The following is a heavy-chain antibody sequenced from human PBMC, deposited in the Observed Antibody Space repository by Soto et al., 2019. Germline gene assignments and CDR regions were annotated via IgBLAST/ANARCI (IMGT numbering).Heavy chain of an antibody. Sequence: PSETLSLTSTVSGGTISSGGYSWSWIRQPPGKGLEWIGYIYYSGSTYYNPSLKSRVTISVDTSKNLFSLKLSSVTAADTAVYYCARDQPHSSGYYYTGYWGQGTLVTVSS. V-gene: IGHV4-30-2*05. CDR1: GGTISSGGYS. J-gene: IGHJ4*02. CDR2: IYYSGST. CDR3: ARDQPHSSGYYYTGY. D-gene: IGHD3-22*01.